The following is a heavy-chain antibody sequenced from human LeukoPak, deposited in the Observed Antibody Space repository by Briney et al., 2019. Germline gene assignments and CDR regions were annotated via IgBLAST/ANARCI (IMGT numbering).Heavy chain of an antibody. D-gene: IGHD2-2*01. CDR2: INPNSGGT. J-gene: IGHJ6*03. CDR3: ARDCSSTSCYPPNYYYYYMDV. V-gene: IGHV1-2*04. Sequence: ASVKVSCKASGYTFTGYYMHWVRQAPGQGLEWMGWINPNSGGTNYAQKFQGWVTMTRDTSISTAYMELSRLRSDDTAVYYCARDCSSTSCYPPNYYYYYMDVWGKGTTVTVSS. CDR1: GYTFTGYY.